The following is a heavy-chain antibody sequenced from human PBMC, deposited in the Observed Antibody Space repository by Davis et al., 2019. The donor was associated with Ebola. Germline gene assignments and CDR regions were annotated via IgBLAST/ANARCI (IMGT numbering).Heavy chain of an antibody. D-gene: IGHD3-3*01. Sequence: ASVKVSCKASGYSFTGYYMHWVRQAPGQGLEWMGRINPNSGGTNYAQKFQGRATMTRDTSISTAYMELSRLRSDDTAVYYCAQLEWHTNDAFDIWGQGTMVTVSS. V-gene: IGHV1-2*06. CDR1: GYSFTGYY. J-gene: IGHJ3*02. CDR2: INPNSGGT. CDR3: AQLEWHTNDAFDI.